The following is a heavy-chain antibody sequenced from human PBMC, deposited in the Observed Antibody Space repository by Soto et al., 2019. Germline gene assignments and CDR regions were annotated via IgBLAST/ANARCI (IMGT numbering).Heavy chain of an antibody. CDR3: ARDKGGDYGMDV. CDR1: GGSFSGYY. D-gene: IGHD1-26*01. CDR2: INHSGST. J-gene: IGHJ6*02. Sequence: PSETLSLTCAVYGGSFSGYYWSWIRQPPGKGLEWIGEINHSGSTNYNPSLKSRVTISVDTSKNQFSLKLSSVTAEDTAVYYCARDKGGDYGMDVWGQGTTVTVSS. V-gene: IGHV4-34*01.